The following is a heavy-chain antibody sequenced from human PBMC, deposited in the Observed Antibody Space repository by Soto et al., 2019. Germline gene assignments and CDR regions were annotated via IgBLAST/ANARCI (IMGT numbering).Heavy chain of an antibody. D-gene: IGHD2-2*01. CDR1: GYTFTSYG. Sequence: ASVKVSCETFGYTFTSYGIGWARQAPGQGLEWMGWINTYNGNTNYAQNFQGRVTLTTDTPTSTAFMELRSLRSDDTAVYYCARSADCSITTCSFPSRFHIRGCYYYYGMDVWGQGTTVTVSS. CDR2: INTYNGNT. V-gene: IGHV1-18*01. CDR3: ARSADCSITTCSFPSRFHIRGCYYYYGMDV. J-gene: IGHJ6*02.